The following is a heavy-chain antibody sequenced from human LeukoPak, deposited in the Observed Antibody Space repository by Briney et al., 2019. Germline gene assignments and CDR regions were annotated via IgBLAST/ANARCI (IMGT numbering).Heavy chain of an antibody. CDR3: AKRGTGYYYGSGSLDVHHPLDY. Sequence: GGSLRLSCAASGFTFSSYAMNWVRQAPGKGLEWVSAISGSGGSTYYADSVKGRFTISRDNSKNTLYLQMNSLRAEDTAVYYCAKRGTGYYYGSGSLDVHHPLDYWGQGTLVTVSS. CDR1: GFTFSSYA. J-gene: IGHJ4*02. D-gene: IGHD3-10*01. CDR2: ISGSGGST. V-gene: IGHV3-23*01.